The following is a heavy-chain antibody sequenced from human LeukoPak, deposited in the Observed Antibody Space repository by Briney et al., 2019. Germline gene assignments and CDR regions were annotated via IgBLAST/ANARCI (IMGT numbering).Heavy chain of an antibody. V-gene: IGHV4-59*08. CDR1: GGSISSYY. CDR3: ARLYGELGYWFDP. J-gene: IGHJ5*02. D-gene: IGHD4-17*01. CDR2: IYYSGST. Sequence: SETLSLTCTVSGGSISSYYWSWIRQPPGKGLEWIGYIYYSGSTNYNTSLKSRVTISVDTSKNQFSLKLSSVTAADTAVYYCARLYGELGYWFDPWGQGTLVTVSS.